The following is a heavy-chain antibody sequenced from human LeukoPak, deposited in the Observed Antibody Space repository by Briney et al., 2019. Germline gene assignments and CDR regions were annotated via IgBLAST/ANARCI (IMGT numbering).Heavy chain of an antibody. J-gene: IGHJ4*02. CDR1: GFSVSSDY. Sequence: GGSLRLSCAASGFSVSSDYITLVRQAPGKGLEWVSVIYSGGSTYYADSVKGRFTISRDNSKNTLYLQMNNVRVEDTAVYFCARYHTALNYWGQGTLVTASS. D-gene: IGHD5-18*01. V-gene: IGHV3-53*01. CDR2: IYSGGST. CDR3: ARYHTALNY.